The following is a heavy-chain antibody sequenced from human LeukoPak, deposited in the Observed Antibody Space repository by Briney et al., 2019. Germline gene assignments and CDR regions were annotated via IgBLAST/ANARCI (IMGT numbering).Heavy chain of an antibody. CDR2: IRSKAYGGTT. D-gene: IGHD2-21*01. Sequence: GGSLRLSCTASGFTFGDYAMSWFRQAPGKGLEWVGFIRSKAYGGTTEYAASVKGRFTISRDDSKNSLYLQMNSLKIQDTAVYYCARGPGRGGEMDVWGQGTTVTVSS. V-gene: IGHV3-49*03. CDR1: GFTFGDYA. CDR3: ARGPGRGGEMDV. J-gene: IGHJ6*02.